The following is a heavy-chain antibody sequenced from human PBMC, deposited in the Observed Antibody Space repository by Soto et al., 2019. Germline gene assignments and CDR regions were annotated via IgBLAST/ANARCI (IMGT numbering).Heavy chain of an antibody. D-gene: IGHD2-15*01. CDR3: ARDRRDRSGGSCYPTHYYYYGMDV. CDR1: GYTFTGYY. V-gene: IGHV1-2*04. J-gene: IGHJ6*02. Sequence: RASVKVSCKASGYTFTGYYMHWVRQAPGQGLEWMGWINPNSGGTNYAQKFQGWVTMTRDTSISTAYMELSRLRSDDTAVYYCARDRRDRSGGSCYPTHYYYYGMDVWGQGTTVTVSS. CDR2: INPNSGGT.